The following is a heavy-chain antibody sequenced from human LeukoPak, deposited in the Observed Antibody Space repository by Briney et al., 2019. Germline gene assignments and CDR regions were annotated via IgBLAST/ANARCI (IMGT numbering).Heavy chain of an antibody. CDR2: IYYSGST. J-gene: IGHJ4*02. CDR1: GFTFSSYA. CDR3: ASIRSYSSRPYYFDY. V-gene: IGHV4-39*01. D-gene: IGHD6-13*01. Sequence: GSLRLSCAASGFTFSSYAMGWVRQAPGKGLEWIGSIYYSGSTYYNPSLKSRVTISVDTSKNQFSLKLSSVTAADTAVYYCASIRSYSSRPYYFDYWGQGTLVTVSS.